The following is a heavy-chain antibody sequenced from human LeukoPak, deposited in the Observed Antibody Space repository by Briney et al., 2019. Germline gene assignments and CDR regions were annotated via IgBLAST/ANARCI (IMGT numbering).Heavy chain of an antibody. V-gene: IGHV4-59*01. D-gene: IGHD1-26*01. CDR1: GVSISSYY. CDR3: AREWELRRAFDI. J-gene: IGHJ3*02. CDR2: IYYSGST. Sequence: SETLSLTCTVSGVSISSYYWSWIRQPPGKGLEWIGYIYYSGSTNYNPSLKSRVTISVDTSKNQFSLKLSSVTAADTAVYYCAREWELRRAFDIWGQGTMVTVSS.